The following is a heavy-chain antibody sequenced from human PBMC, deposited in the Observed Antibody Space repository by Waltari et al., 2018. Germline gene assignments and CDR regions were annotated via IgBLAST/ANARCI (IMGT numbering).Heavy chain of an antibody. CDR3: ARREDSRYDYNMVY. V-gene: IGHV5-51*01. D-gene: IGHD5-12*01. CDR2: IYPGDSDT. CDR1: GYTFYSYW. Sequence: EVQLVQSGAEVRNPGESLKISCKASGYTFYSYWIGWVRETPGKGLECVGIIYPGDSDTRYSPSFQGQVTISADKSNNTAYLEWSSLKASDSAMYYCARREDSRYDYNMVYWGQGTLVTVSS. J-gene: IGHJ4*02.